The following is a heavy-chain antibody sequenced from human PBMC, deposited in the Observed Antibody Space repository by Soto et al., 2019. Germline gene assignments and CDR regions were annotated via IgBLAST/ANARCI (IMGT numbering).Heavy chain of an antibody. CDR1: GYTFTRYG. J-gene: IGHJ5*02. CDR2: INVDSGHT. Sequence: QVQLVQSGAEVKKPGASVRVSCKASGYTFTRYGMHWVRQAPGQGLEWMGWINVDSGHTKYSQKFQGRLIIARDTSADTLYMDLIRLGSEEPAVYYCARELDGSGWYWFDPWGQGTLVTVSS. D-gene: IGHD6-19*01. V-gene: IGHV1-3*01. CDR3: ARELDGSGWYWFDP.